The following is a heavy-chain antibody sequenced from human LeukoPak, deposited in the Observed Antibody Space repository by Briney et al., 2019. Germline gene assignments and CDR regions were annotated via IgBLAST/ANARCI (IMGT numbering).Heavy chain of an antibody. V-gene: IGHV4-30-2*01. J-gene: IGHJ6*03. CDR1: GGSISSGGYY. CDR3: ARVVGSEAVLSYYYYYMDV. CDR2: IYHSGST. D-gene: IGHD3-3*02. Sequence: PSETLSLTCTVSGGSISSGGYYWSWIRQPPGKGLEWIGYIYHSGSTYYNPSLKSRVTISVARSKNHFSLKLSSVTAADTAVYYCARVVGSEAVLSYYYYYMDVWGKGSTVTVSS.